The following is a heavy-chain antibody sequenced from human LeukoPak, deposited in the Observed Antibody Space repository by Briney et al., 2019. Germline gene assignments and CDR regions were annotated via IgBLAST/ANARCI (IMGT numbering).Heavy chain of an antibody. J-gene: IGHJ4*02. CDR1: GFTFSSYG. D-gene: IGHD3-3*01. V-gene: IGHV3-30*18. CDR2: ISYDGSNK. Sequence: GGSLRLSCAASGFTFSSYGMHWVRQAPGKGLEWVAVISYDGSNKYYADSVKGRFTISRDNSKNTLYLQMNSLRAEDTAVYYCAKEGHSDFWSGYYYASYYFDYWGQGTLVTVSP. CDR3: AKEGHSDFWSGYYYASYYFDY.